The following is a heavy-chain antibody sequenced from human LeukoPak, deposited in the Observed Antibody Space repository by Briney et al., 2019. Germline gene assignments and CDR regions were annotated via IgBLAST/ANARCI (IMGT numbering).Heavy chain of an antibody. CDR2: IYYSGST. J-gene: IGHJ4*02. V-gene: IGHV4-39*01. D-gene: IGHD2-21*02. CDR1: GGSISSSSYY. Sequence: SETLSLTCTVSGGSISSSSYYWGWIRQPPGKGLEWIGSIYYSGSTYYNPSLKSRVTTSVDTSKNQFSLKLSSVTAADTAVYYCARHAIVVVTAIGSFDYWGQGTLVTVSS. CDR3: ARHAIVVVTAIGSFDY.